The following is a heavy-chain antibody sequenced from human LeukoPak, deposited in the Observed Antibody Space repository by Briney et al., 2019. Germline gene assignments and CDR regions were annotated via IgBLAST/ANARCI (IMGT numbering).Heavy chain of an antibody. V-gene: IGHV5-51*01. Sequence: GEPLKISCQGSGYSFTSYWIGWARQMPGKGLEWMGIISPDASNTRYNPSFQGQVTISADKSISTAYLQWSSLKASDTAMYYCARHGPVSNYYYRMDVWGQGTTVTVSS. CDR3: ARHGPVSNYYYRMDV. CDR2: ISPDASNT. D-gene: IGHD3-16*01. J-gene: IGHJ6*02. CDR1: GYSFTSYW.